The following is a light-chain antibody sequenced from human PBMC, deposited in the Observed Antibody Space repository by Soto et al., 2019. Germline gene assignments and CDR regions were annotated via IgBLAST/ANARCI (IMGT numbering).Light chain of an antibody. CDR3: QQYNDNWT. V-gene: IGKV1-5*03. J-gene: IGKJ1*01. CDR1: QSISSW. Sequence: DIQMTQSLSTLSASVGDRVTITCRASQSISSWLAWYQQKPRQAPKLLIYKASTLQSGVPSRCSCSGSGTEFTLAISSLQPDDSATYYCQQYNDNWTFGQGTKV. CDR2: KAS.